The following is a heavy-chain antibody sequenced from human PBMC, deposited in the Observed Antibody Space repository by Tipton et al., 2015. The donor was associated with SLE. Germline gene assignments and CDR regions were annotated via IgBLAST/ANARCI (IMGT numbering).Heavy chain of an antibody. J-gene: IGHJ6*03. V-gene: IGHV1-18*01. Sequence: QLVQSGPEVKEPGASVRVSCKASGYTFSSFGITWVRQAPGQGPEWMGWISGHTGNTKYAERLQGRVTMTTDTSTRTAYMELGSLRSDDTAVYYCAREGQPNHLRWFSYYYMDVWGKGTTVTVSS. CDR1: GYTFSSFG. CDR2: ISGHTGNT. D-gene: IGHD1-14*01. CDR3: AREGQPNHLRWFSYYYMDV.